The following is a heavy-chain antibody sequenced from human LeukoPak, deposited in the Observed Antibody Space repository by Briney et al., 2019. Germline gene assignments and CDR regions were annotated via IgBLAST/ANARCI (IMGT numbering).Heavy chain of an antibody. V-gene: IGHV1-24*01. CDR2: FDPEDGET. CDR1: GYTLTELS. D-gene: IGHD6-13*01. CDR3: ATGLKEAAAPIDY. J-gene: IGHJ4*02. Sequence: ASVKVSCKVSGYTLTELSMHWVRQAPGKRLEWMGGFDPEDGETIYAQKFQGRVTMTEDTSTDTAYMELSSLRSEDTAVYYCATGLKEAAAPIDYWGQGTLVTVSS.